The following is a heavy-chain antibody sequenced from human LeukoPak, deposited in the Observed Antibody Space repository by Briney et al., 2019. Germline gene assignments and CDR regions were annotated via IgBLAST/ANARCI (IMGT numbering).Heavy chain of an antibody. CDR2: IIPIFGTA. V-gene: IGHV1-69*01. J-gene: IGHJ4*02. D-gene: IGHD6-6*01. CDR1: GGTFSSYA. CDR3: AREYSSSSSFDY. Sequence: ASVKVSCKASGGTFSSYAISWVRQAPGQGLEWMGGIIPIFGTANYAQKFQGRVTITADESTSTAYMELSSLRSEDTAMYYCAREYSSSSSFDYWGQGTLVTVSS.